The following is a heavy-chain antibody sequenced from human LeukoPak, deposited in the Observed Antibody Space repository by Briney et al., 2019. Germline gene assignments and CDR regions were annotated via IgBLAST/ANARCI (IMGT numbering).Heavy chain of an antibody. CDR1: GGTFSSYA. V-gene: IGHV1-69*13. CDR3: ARMYSSGWPLECLDV. J-gene: IGHJ3*01. Sequence: SVKVSCKASGGTFSSYAISWVRQAPGQGLEWMGGIIPIFGTANYAQKFQGRVTITADESTSTAYMELSSLRSEDTAVYYCARMYSSGWPLECLDVWGQGTMVTVSS. D-gene: IGHD6-19*01. CDR2: IIPIFGTA.